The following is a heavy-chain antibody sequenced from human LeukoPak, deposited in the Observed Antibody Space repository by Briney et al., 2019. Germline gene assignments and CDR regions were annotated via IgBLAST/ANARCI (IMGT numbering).Heavy chain of an antibody. Sequence: ASVKVSCKASGYTFTSYGISWVRQAPGQGLEWMGWISAYNGNTNYAQKLQGRVTMTRDTSTSTVYMELSSLRSEDTAVYYCARVGIVATITVFDYWGQGTLVTVSS. J-gene: IGHJ4*02. V-gene: IGHV1-18*01. CDR3: ARVGIVATITVFDY. CDR1: GYTFTSYG. D-gene: IGHD5-12*01. CDR2: ISAYNGNT.